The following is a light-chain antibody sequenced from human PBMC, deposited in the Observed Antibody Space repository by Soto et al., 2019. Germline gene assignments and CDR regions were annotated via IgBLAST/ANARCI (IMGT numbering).Light chain of an antibody. CDR2: AAS. J-gene: IGKJ2*01. V-gene: IGKV1-6*01. CDR1: QDIRND. CDR3: LQHSNFPFT. Sequence: AIPMTQSPSSLSASVGDRVTITCRASQDIRNDLGWYQQKPGKAPKLLIYAASSLQSGVPSRFSGSGSGTDFTLTISSLQPVDFATYYCLQHSNFPFTFGQGTKLQIK.